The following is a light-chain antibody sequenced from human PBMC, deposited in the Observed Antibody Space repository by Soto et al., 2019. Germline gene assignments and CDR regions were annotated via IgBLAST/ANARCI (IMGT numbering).Light chain of an antibody. CDR3: QQRSGT. V-gene: IGKV3-11*01. Sequence: EIVLTQSPATLSLSPGERATLSRRASQSVSSYLAWYQQKPGQAPRLLIYDASNRATGIPARFSGSGSGTDFTLTISSLEPEDFAVYYCQQRSGTFGQGTRLENK. CDR1: QSVSSY. CDR2: DAS. J-gene: IGKJ5*01.